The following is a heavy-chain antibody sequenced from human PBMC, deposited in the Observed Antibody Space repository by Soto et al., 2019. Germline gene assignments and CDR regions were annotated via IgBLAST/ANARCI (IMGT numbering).Heavy chain of an antibody. CDR3: ARGDLWDEQQAFDY. CDR1: GGSFSGYY. D-gene: IGHD6-13*01. CDR2: INHSGST. Sequence: ETLSLTCAVYGGSFSGYYWSWIRQPPGKGLEWIGEINHSGSTNYNPSLKSRVTIPVDTSKNQFSLKLSSVTAADTAVYYCARGDLWDEQQAFDYWGQGTPVTVSS. V-gene: IGHV4-34*01. J-gene: IGHJ4*02.